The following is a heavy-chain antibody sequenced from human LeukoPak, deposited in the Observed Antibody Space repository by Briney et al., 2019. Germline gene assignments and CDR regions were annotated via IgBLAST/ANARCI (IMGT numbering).Heavy chain of an antibody. CDR3: ARHFNKARVPAALNWFDP. V-gene: IGHV4-4*09. CDR2: IYTSGST. J-gene: IGHJ5*02. D-gene: IGHD2-2*01. CDR1: GGSISSYY. Sequence: SETLSLTRTVSGGSISSYYWSWIRQPPGKGLEWIGYIYTSGSTNYNPSLKSRVTISVDTSKNQFSLKLSSVTAADTAVYYCARHFNKARVPAALNWFDPWGQGTLVTVSS.